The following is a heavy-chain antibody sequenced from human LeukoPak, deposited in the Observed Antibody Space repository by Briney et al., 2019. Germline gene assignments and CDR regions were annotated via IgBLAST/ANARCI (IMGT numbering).Heavy chain of an antibody. D-gene: IGHD5-18*01. CDR1: GFTFSSYG. Sequence: GGSLRLSCAASGFTFSSYGMHWVRQAPGKGLEWVAFIRYDGSNKYYADSVKGRFTISRDNSKNTLYLQMSSLRAEDTAVYYCARDRTQTAPGYYFDYWGQGTLVTVSS. V-gene: IGHV3-30*02. J-gene: IGHJ4*02. CDR2: IRYDGSNK. CDR3: ARDRTQTAPGYYFDY.